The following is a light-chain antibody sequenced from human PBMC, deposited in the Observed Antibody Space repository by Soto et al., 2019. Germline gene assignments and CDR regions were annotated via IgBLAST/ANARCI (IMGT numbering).Light chain of an antibody. CDR1: HSISSW. CDR3: QQYLTLPWT. CDR2: DAS. Sequence: DIQMTQSPSTLSASVGDRVTISCRASHSISSWLAWYQQKPGKAPKFLIYDASSLESGVPLRFSGSGSGTEFTLTISSLHPDDFGTYYCQQYLTLPWTFGLGTKVEIK. V-gene: IGKV1-5*01. J-gene: IGKJ1*01.